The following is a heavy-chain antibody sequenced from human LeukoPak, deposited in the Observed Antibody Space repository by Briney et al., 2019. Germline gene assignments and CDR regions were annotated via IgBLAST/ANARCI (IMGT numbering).Heavy chain of an antibody. V-gene: IGHV4-59*01. Sequence: SETLSFTCTVSGGSISSYYWSWIRQPPGKGLEWIGYIYYSGSTNYNPSLKSRVTISVDTSKNQFSLKLSSVTAADTAVYYCARGRGDDYFDYWGQGTLVTVSS. J-gene: IGHJ4*02. D-gene: IGHD3-16*01. CDR1: GGSISSYY. CDR3: ARGRGDDYFDY. CDR2: IYYSGST.